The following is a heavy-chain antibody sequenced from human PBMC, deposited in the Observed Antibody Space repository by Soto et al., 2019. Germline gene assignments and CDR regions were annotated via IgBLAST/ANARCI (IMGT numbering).Heavy chain of an antibody. CDR1: GGAIRRGGYD. J-gene: IGHJ6*02. D-gene: IGHD2-2*01. CDR2: IYYSGST. V-gene: IGHV4-31*03. CDR3: ARAGIGYCSSTSCYGMDV. Sequence: LSLTCNASGGAIRRGGYDWGWIRQHPGKGLEWIGYIYYSGSTYYNPSLKSRVTMSVDTSKNQFSLKLRSVTAADTAVYYCARAGIGYCSSTSCYGMDVWGQGTTVTVSS.